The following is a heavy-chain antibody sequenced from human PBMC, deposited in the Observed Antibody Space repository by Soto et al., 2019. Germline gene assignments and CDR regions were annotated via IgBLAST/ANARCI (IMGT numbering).Heavy chain of an antibody. J-gene: IGHJ4*02. Sequence: QLQLQESGPGLVKPSETLSLTCTVSGGSISSSSYYWGWIRQPPGKGLEWIGSIYYSGSTYYSPSLKSRVTISVDTSKNQFSLKLSSVTAADTAVYYCARHGSSAGFDYWGQGTLVTVSS. V-gene: IGHV4-39*01. D-gene: IGHD6-6*01. CDR2: IYYSGST. CDR3: ARHGSSAGFDY. CDR1: GGSISSSSYY.